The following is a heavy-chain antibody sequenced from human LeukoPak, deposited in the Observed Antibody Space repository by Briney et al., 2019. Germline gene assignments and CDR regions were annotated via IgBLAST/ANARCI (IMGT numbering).Heavy chain of an antibody. CDR3: ARGGVFSSGWSSSFDY. J-gene: IGHJ4*02. CDR2: INHSGST. Sequence: SEILSLTCAVYGGSFSGYYWSWIRQPPGKGLEWIGEINHSGSTNYNPSLTSRVTISVDTSKNQFSLKLSSVTAADTAVYYCARGGVFSSGWSSSFDYWGQGTLVTVSS. V-gene: IGHV4-34*01. CDR1: GGSFSGYY. D-gene: IGHD6-19*01.